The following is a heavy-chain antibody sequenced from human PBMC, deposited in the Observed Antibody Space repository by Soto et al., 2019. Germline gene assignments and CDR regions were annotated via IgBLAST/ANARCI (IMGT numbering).Heavy chain of an antibody. CDR1: GYTFTSYG. J-gene: IGHJ5*02. D-gene: IGHD3-16*01. V-gene: IGHV1-8*02. CDR3: ARDAFGGIRSCFDP. CDR2: MNPNSGNT. Sequence: ASVKVSCKASGYTFTSYGINWVRQATGQRLEWMGWMNPNSGNTGYAQKFQGRVTMTRNTSISTAYMELGSLRSEDKAVYYCARDAFGGIRSCFDPGGQGTLVTVSS.